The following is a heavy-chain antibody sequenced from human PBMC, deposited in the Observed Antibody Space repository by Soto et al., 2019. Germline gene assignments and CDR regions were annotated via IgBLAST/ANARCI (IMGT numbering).Heavy chain of an antibody. J-gene: IGHJ6*02. CDR1: GGSFSGYY. CDR2: INHSGST. CDR3: AGHIVVVPAAITYYYYGMDV. D-gene: IGHD2-2*02. Sequence: ETLSLTCAVYGGSFSGYYWSWIRQPPGKGLEWIGEINHSGSTNYNPSLKSRVTISVDTSKNQFSLKLSSVTAADTAVYYCAGHIVVVPAAITYYYYGMDVWGQGTTVTVSS. V-gene: IGHV4-34*01.